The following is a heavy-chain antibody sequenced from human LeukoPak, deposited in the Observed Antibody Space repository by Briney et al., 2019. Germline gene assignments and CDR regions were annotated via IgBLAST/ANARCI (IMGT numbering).Heavy chain of an antibody. Sequence: SLRLSCAASGFTFADYAMHWVRQAPGRGLEWLSGISWNSGSIGYADSVKGRFTISRDNAKNSLYLQMNSLRAEDMALYYCAKDITIFGVATVPDAFDIWGQGTMVTVSS. CDR2: ISWNSGSI. CDR1: GFTFADYA. J-gene: IGHJ3*02. V-gene: IGHV3-9*03. CDR3: AKDITIFGVATVPDAFDI. D-gene: IGHD3-3*01.